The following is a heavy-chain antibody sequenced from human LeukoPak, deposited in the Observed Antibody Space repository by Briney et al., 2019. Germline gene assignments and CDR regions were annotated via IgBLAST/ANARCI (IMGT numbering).Heavy chain of an antibody. J-gene: IGHJ6*02. CDR1: GFTFSSYA. Sequence: PGGSLRLSCAASGFTFSSYAMHWVCQAPGKGLEWVAVISYDGSNKYYADSVKGRFTISRDNSKNTLYLQMNSLRAEDTAVYYCASFDCSGGSCYYFYGMDVWGQGTTVTVSS. CDR3: ASFDCSGGSCYYFYGMDV. V-gene: IGHV3-30-3*01. D-gene: IGHD2-15*01. CDR2: ISYDGSNK.